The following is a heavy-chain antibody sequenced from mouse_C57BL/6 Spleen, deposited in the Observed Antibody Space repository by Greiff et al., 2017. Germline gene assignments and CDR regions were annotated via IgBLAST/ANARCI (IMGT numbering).Heavy chain of an antibody. V-gene: IGHV5-17*01. J-gene: IGHJ2*01. D-gene: IGHD1-1*01. CDR1: GFTFSDCG. CDR2: ISSGSSTI. Sequence: EVKLQESGGGLVKPGGSLKLSCAASGFTFSDCGMHWVRQAPEKGLEWVAYISSGSSTIYYADTVKGRFTISRDNAKNTLFLQMTSLRSEDTAMYYCARTGYYYGSPYFDYWGQGTTLTVSS. CDR3: ARTGYYYGSPYFDY.